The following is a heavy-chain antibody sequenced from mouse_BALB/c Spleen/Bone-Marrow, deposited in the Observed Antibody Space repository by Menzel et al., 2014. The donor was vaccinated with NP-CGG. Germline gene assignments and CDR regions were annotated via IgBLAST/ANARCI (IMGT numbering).Heavy chain of an antibody. Sequence: DVKLVESGGGLVKPGGSLKLSCAASGFIFSYYAMSWVRQPPEKRLEWVAEISSGGSYTYYPDTVTGRFTISRDNAKNTLYLEMSSLRSEDTAMYYCTRDRGDYWGQGTSVTVSS. D-gene: IGHD3-1*01. J-gene: IGHJ4*01. CDR1: GFIFSYYA. V-gene: IGHV5-9-4*01. CDR3: TRDRGDY. CDR2: ISSGGSYT.